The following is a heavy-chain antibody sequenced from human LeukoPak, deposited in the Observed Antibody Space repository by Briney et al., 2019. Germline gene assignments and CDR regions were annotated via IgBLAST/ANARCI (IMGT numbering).Heavy chain of an antibody. CDR1: GFTFSDKY. CDR2: ISSSGSII. Sequence: GGSLRLSCAASGFTFSDKYMSWIRQAPGKGLEWVSYISSSGSIIYYADSVKGRSTISRDNAKNSLYLQMNSLRAEDTAVYYCARDLGWGVAGHSFDYWGQGTLVTVSS. J-gene: IGHJ4*02. D-gene: IGHD6-19*01. V-gene: IGHV3-11*04. CDR3: ARDLGWGVAGHSFDY.